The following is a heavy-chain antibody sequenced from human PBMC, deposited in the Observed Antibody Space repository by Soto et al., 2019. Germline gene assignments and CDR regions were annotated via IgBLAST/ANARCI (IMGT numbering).Heavy chain of an antibody. V-gene: IGHV4-59*01. J-gene: IGHJ4*02. D-gene: IGHD3-22*01. CDR3: ARGGGYSDFDY. CDR1: GGSISSYY. CDR2: IYYSGST. Sequence: PSETLSLTCTVSGGSISSYYWSWIRQPPGKGLEWIGYIYYSGSTNYNPSLKSRVTISVDTSKNQFSLKLSSVTAADTAVYYCARGGGYSDFDYWGQGTLVTAPQ.